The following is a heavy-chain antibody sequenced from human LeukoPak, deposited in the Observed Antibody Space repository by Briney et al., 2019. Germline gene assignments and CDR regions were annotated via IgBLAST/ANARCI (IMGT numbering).Heavy chain of an antibody. CDR1: GFTFSGYP. J-gene: IGHJ4*02. Sequence: PGKSLRLSCAASGFTFSGYPIHWVRQAPGKGLEWVAVISYDGSNKYYADSVKGRFTISRDNAKNSLYLQMNSLRAEDTAVYYCARSADSSGYFREITLYYFDYWGQGTLVTVSS. D-gene: IGHD3-22*01. CDR3: ARSADSSGYFREITLYYFDY. V-gene: IGHV3-30*04. CDR2: ISYDGSNK.